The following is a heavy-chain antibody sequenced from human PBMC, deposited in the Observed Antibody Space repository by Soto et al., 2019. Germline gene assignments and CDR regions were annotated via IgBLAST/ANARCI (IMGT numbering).Heavy chain of an antibody. CDR1: GYTCTRYT. Sequence: ASVKVSCKASGYTCTRYTMNWVRQAPGQRLEWMGCVNPDNGNTKSSQKFQDRVIITRDTSASTAYMDLSSLRSEDTAVYYCARGIATGQLDPWGQGTLVTVSS. CDR3: ARGIATGQLDP. J-gene: IGHJ5*02. V-gene: IGHV1-3*01. D-gene: IGHD2-15*01. CDR2: VNPDNGNT.